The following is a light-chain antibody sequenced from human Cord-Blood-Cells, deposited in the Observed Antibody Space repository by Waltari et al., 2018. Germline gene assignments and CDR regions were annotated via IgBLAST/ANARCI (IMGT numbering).Light chain of an antibody. Sequence: QSALTQPASVSGSPGQSITIPCTGTRSDVGRYNLVSWYQQHPGKAPKLMIYEVSKRPSGVSNRFSGSKSGNTASLTISGLQAEDEADYYCCSYAGSSTLYVFGTGTKVTVL. J-gene: IGLJ1*01. V-gene: IGLV2-23*02. CDR1: RSDVGRYNL. CDR2: EVS. CDR3: CSYAGSSTLYV.